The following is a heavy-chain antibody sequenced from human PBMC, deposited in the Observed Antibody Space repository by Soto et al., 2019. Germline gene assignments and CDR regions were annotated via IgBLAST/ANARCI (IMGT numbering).Heavy chain of an antibody. V-gene: IGHV1-69*13. D-gene: IGHD3-22*01. J-gene: IGHJ3*02. CDR1: GYTFTSYD. CDR2: IIPIFGTA. Sequence: SVKVSCKASGYTFTSYDISWVRQAPGQGLEWMGGIIPIFGTANYAQKFQGRVTITADESTSTAYMELSSLRSEDTAVYYCAITFVYDSSGYYYGGAFDIWGQGTMVTVSS. CDR3: AITFVYDSSGYYYGGAFDI.